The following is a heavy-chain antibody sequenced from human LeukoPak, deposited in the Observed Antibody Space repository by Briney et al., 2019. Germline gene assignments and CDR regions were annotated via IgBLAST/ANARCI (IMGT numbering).Heavy chain of an antibody. CDR2: IYYSGST. D-gene: IGHD3-9*01. V-gene: IGHV4-59*01. CDR1: GGSISSYY. Sequence: YPSETLSLTCTVSGGSISSYYWSWIRQPPGKGLEWIGYIYYSGSTNYNPSLKSRVTISVDTPKNQFSLKLSSVTAADTAVYYCARAPYYDILTGYYPNSYFDYWGQGTLVTVSS. J-gene: IGHJ4*02. CDR3: ARAPYYDILTGYYPNSYFDY.